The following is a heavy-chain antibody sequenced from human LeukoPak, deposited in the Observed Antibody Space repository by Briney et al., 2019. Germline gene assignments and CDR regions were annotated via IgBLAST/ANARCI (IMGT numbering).Heavy chain of an antibody. CDR3: ARGPPLVTDDYYYHGMDV. D-gene: IGHD3-9*01. J-gene: IGHJ6*02. Sequence: SETLTLTCAVYGGSFSGYYWSWIRQPPGKGLEWIGEINHSGSTNYNPSIKSRVTISVDTSKNQFSLKLSSVTAADTAVYYCARGPPLVTDDYYYHGMDVWGQGTTVTVSS. CDR2: INHSGST. V-gene: IGHV4-34*01. CDR1: GGSFSGYY.